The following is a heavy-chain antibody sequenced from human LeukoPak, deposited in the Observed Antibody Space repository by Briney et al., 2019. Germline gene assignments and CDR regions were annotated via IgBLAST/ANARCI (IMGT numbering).Heavy chain of an antibody. Sequence: GGSLRLSCAASGFTFSSYGMHWFRQAPGEGLEWVAVISYDGSNKYYADSVKGRFTISRDNSKNTLYLQMNSLRAEDTAVYYCAVGATVYWGQGTLVTVSS. CDR1: GFTFSSYG. J-gene: IGHJ4*02. V-gene: IGHV3-30*03. CDR3: AVGATVY. CDR2: ISYDGSNK. D-gene: IGHD1-26*01.